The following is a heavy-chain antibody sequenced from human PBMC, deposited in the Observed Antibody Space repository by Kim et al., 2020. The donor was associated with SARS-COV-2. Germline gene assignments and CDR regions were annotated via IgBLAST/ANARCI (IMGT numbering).Heavy chain of an antibody. CDR3: AREMYYYGSGSPPLYYFDY. D-gene: IGHD3-10*01. CDR1: GFTFSSYS. J-gene: IGHJ4*02. V-gene: IGHV3-21*01. CDR2: ISSSSSYI. Sequence: GGSLRLSCAASGFTFSSYSMNWVRQAPGKGLEWVSSISSSSSYIYYADSVKGRFTISRDNAKNSLYLQMNSLRAEDTAVYYCAREMYYYGSGSPPLYYFDYWGQGTLVTVSS.